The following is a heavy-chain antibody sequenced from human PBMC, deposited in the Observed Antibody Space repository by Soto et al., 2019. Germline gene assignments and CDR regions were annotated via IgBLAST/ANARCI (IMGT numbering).Heavy chain of an antibody. D-gene: IGHD3-22*01. CDR2: INPSGGST. J-gene: IGHJ3*02. Sequence: ASVKVSCKASGYTFTSYYMHWVRQAPGQGLEWMGIINPSGGSTSYAQKFQGRVTMTRDTSTSTVYMELSSLRSEDTAVYYCASGLDSSGYYQNDAFDIWGQGTMVTVSS. V-gene: IGHV1-46*01. CDR3: ASGLDSSGYYQNDAFDI. CDR1: GYTFTSYY.